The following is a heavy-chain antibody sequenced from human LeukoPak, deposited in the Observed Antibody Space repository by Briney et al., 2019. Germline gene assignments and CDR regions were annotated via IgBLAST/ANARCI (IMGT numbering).Heavy chain of an antibody. CDR1: GGTFTSYA. Sequence: GASVKVSCKASGGTFTSYAISWVRQAPGQGLEWMGGIIPIFGTANYAQKFQGRVTITADESTSTAYLQWSSLKASDTAMYYCARSRDGYNLFDYWGQGTLVTVSS. V-gene: IGHV1-69*13. CDR2: IIPIFGTA. D-gene: IGHD5-24*01. CDR3: ARSRDGYNLFDY. J-gene: IGHJ4*02.